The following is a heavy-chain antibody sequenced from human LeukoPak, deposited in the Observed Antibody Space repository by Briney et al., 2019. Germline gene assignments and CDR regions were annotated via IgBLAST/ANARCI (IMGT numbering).Heavy chain of an antibody. V-gene: IGHV3-66*03. Sequence: GGSLRLSCAASGLTVSSNHMSWVRQAPGKGLEWLSVLYSHGRTDYADSVKGRFTVSRDNSKNTLFLQMNNLRTEDTAVYYCAKDTSVSADYYFDYWGQGTLVTVSS. CDR3: AKDTSVSADYYFDY. J-gene: IGHJ4*02. CDR1: GLTVSSNH. CDR2: LYSHGRT. D-gene: IGHD3-16*01.